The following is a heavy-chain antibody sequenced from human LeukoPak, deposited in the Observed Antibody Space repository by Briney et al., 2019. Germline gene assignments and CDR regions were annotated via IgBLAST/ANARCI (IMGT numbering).Heavy chain of an antibody. CDR3: AVRTGYYLGIDS. CDR2: IYHSGAT. CDR1: GGSITRNNYY. J-gene: IGHJ5*01. V-gene: IGHV4-39*01. D-gene: IGHD3/OR15-3a*01. Sequence: SETLSLTCLVSGGSITRNNYYWGWIRQPPGKELEWIASIYHSGATYYNPSLKSRFTISIDTSKNQFSLKLSSVTAADTAVYYCAVRTGYYLGIDSWGQGSLVTVSS.